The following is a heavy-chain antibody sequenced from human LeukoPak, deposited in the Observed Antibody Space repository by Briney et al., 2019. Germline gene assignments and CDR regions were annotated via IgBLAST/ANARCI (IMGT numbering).Heavy chain of an antibody. CDR1: GFTFSSFW. CDR2: IKYDESER. CDR3: ARITTNGYFEY. Sequence: GGSLRLSCAASGFTFSSFWMGWVRQAPGKGLEWVASIKYDESERHHVDSVKGRFTISRDNAKNSLYLQMNSLRAEDTAVYFCARITTNGYFEYWGQGTLVTVSS. D-gene: IGHD1-1*01. J-gene: IGHJ4*02. V-gene: IGHV3-7*01.